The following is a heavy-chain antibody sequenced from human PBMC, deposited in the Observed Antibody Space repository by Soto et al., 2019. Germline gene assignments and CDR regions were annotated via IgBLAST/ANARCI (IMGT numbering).Heavy chain of an antibody. CDR2: IYPGDSDT. CDR1: GYTFISYW. D-gene: IGHD3-16*02. J-gene: IGHJ4*02. CDR3: ARIIAASGTGFDY. V-gene: IGHV5-51*01. Sequence: PVESLKISCKASGYTFISYWIAWVRQKPGKGLEWIGMIYPGDSDTRYSPSFQGQVTISADKSINTAYLQWSSLEASDAAVYYCARIIAASGTGFDYWGQGTLVTVS.